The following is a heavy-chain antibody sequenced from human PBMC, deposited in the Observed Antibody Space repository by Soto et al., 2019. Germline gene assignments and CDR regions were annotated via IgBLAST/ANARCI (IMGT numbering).Heavy chain of an antibody. CDR1: GGSFSGYY. CDR3: ARCRGNIVVVVAAASHNWFDP. Sequence: SETLSLTCAVYGGSFSGYYWSWIRQPPGKGLEWIGEINHSGSTNYNPSLKSRVTISVDTSKNQFSLKLSSVTAADTAVYYCARCRGNIVVVVAAASHNWFDPWGQGTLVTVSS. V-gene: IGHV4-34*01. CDR2: INHSGST. J-gene: IGHJ5*02. D-gene: IGHD2-15*01.